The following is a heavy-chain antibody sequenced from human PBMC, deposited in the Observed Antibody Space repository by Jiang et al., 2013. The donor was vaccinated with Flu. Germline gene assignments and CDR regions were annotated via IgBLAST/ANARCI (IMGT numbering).Heavy chain of an antibody. CDR3: AITVVRGDSLAFDF. J-gene: IGHJ3*01. CDR1: GGSISRSSYY. V-gene: IGHV4-39*01. CDR2: IYYSGST. Sequence: GSGLVKPSETLSLICTVSGGSISRSSYYWGWVRQPPGKGLEWIGSIYYSGSTYYNPSLTSRVTVSLDTSKNQFSLRLTSVTAADTAVYYCAITVVRGDSLAFDFWGQGAMVTVSS. D-gene: IGHD3-10*01.